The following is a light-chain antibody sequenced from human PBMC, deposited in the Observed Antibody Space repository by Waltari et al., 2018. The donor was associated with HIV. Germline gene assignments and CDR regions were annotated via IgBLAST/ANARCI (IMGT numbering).Light chain of an antibody. CDR2: DVS. J-gene: IGLJ3*02. CDR1: SSDLGSYNL. Sequence: QSALTQPASISGSPGQSITISCPGTSSDLGSYNLVPWYQQHPGKAPKLMIYDVSKRPSGVSNRFSGSKSGNTASLTISGLQAEDEADYYCCSYAGSSTFWVFGGGTKLTVL. V-gene: IGLV2-23*02. CDR3: CSYAGSSTFWV.